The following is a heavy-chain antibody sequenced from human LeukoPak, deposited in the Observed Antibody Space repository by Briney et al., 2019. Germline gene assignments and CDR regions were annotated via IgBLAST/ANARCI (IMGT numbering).Heavy chain of an antibody. CDR2: ISWDGGST. D-gene: IGHD2-2*01. J-gene: IGHJ6*03. CDR1: GFTFDDYA. V-gene: IGHV3-43D*03. Sequence: LGGSLRLSCAASGFTFDDYAMHWVRQAPGKGLEWVSLISWDGGSTYYADSLKGRFTISRDNSKNSLYLQMNSLRAEDTALYYCAKESSLSAYYYYMDVWGKGTTVTVSS. CDR3: AKESSLSAYYYYMDV.